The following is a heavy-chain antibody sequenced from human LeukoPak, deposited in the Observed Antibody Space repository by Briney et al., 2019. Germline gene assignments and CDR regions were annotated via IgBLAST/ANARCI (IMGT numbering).Heavy chain of an antibody. CDR2: INPSGGST. CDR3: ASGVSSGYSGIQNYFDY. Sequence: ASVKVSFKASGYTFTSYYMHWVRQAPGQGLEWMGIINPSGGSTSYAQKFQGRVTMTRDTSTSTVYMELSSLRSEDTAVYYCASGVSSGYSGIQNYFDYWGQGTLVTVPS. V-gene: IGHV1-46*01. CDR1: GYTFTSYY. D-gene: IGHD3-22*01. J-gene: IGHJ4*02.